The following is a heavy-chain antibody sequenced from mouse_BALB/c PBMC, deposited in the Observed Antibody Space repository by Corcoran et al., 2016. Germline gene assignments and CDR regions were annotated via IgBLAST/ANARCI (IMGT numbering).Heavy chain of an antibody. V-gene: IGHV1-26*01. CDR3: ASRYDGAMDY. J-gene: IGHJ4*01. D-gene: IGHD2-14*01. CDR2: INPYNGAT. Sequence: EVQLQQSGPELVKPGASVKISCKASGYSFTGYYMHWVKQSHVKSLEWIGRINPYNGATSYNQNFKAKASLTVDKSSSTAYMELHSLTSEDSAVYCCASRYDGAMDYWGQGTSVTVSS. CDR1: GYSFTGYY.